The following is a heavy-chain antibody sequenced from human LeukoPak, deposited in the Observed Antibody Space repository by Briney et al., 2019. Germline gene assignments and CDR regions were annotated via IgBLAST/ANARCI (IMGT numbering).Heavy chain of an antibody. CDR1: GGSFSGYY. J-gene: IGHJ6*02. CDR3: ARDNWNYGSSMDV. V-gene: IGHV4-59*01. CDR2: IYYSGST. Sequence: MTSETLSLTCAVYGGSFSGYYWSWIRQPPGKGLEWIGYIYYSGSTNYNPSLKSRVTISVDTSKNQFSLKLSSVTAADTAVYYCARDNWNYGSSMDVWGQGTTVTVSS. D-gene: IGHD1-7*01.